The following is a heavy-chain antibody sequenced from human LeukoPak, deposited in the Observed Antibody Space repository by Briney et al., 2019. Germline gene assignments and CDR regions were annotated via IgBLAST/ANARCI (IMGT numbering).Heavy chain of an antibody. CDR3: AKGLGGSCYSGVDY. Sequence: PGGSLRLSCAASGFTFSSYSMNWVRQAPGKGLEWVSAISGSGGSTYYADSVKGRFTISRDNSKNTLYLQMNSLRAEDTAVYYCAKGLGGSCYSGVDYWGQGTLVTVSS. CDR1: GFTFSSYS. D-gene: IGHD2-15*01. J-gene: IGHJ4*02. CDR2: ISGSGGST. V-gene: IGHV3-23*01.